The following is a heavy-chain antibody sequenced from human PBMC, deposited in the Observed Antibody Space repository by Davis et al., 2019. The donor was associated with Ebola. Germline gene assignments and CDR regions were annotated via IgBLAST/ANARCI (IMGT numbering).Heavy chain of an antibody. CDR2: ISSVGGST. CDR1: GFTFRSYF. J-gene: IGHJ3*02. CDR3: ARGAYGDYIVKAFDI. V-gene: IGHV3-64*04. D-gene: IGHD4-17*01. Sequence: PGGSLRLSCAASGFTFRSYFMHWVRQAPGKGLEYVSAISSVGGSTYYADSVKGRFIISRDNSKNTLYLQMNSLRAEDTAVYYCARGAYGDYIVKAFDIWGQGTKVTVSS.